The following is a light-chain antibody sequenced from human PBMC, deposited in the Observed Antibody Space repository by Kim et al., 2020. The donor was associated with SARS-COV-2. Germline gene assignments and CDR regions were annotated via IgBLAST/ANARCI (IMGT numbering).Light chain of an antibody. V-gene: IGKV3-15*01. CDR1: QTINSN. J-gene: IGKJ1*01. Sequence: SVSPGERATLSCRASQTINSNLAWYQEKPGQAPRLLIYDASTRATGIPARFSGGGSGTEFTLTIIDLQSEDVAVYYCQQYNDWWTFGQGTKVDIK. CDR2: DAS. CDR3: QQYNDWWT.